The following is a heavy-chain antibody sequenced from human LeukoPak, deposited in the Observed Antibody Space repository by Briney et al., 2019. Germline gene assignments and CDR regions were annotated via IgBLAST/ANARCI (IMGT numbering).Heavy chain of an antibody. CDR1: GFTFNSFA. CDR2: ISGSDGTS. D-gene: IGHD3-16*02. V-gene: IGHV3-23*01. Sequence: GRSLRLSCAASGFTFNSFAMNWVRQAPGKGLEWVSSISGSDGTSHYADFVKGRFTISRDKSKNTLYLQMNSLRAEDTAAYYCAKSLGVGGYTRYKGFDQWGQGTLVVVSS. CDR3: AKSLGVGGYTRYKGFDQ. J-gene: IGHJ4*02.